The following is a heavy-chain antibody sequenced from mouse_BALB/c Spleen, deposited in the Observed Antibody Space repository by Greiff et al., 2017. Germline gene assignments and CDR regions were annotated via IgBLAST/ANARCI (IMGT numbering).Heavy chain of an antibody. V-gene: IGHV1-54*01. Sequence: QVQLKQSGAELVRPGTSVKVSCKASGYAFTNYLIEWVKQRPGQGLEWIGVINPGSGGTNYNVKFKGKATLTADKSSSTAYMQLSSLTSDDSAVYFCARGGNDAMDYWGQGTSVTVSS. CDR1: GYAFTNYL. CDR2: INPGSGGT. J-gene: IGHJ4*01. D-gene: IGHD2-1*01. CDR3: ARGGNDAMDY.